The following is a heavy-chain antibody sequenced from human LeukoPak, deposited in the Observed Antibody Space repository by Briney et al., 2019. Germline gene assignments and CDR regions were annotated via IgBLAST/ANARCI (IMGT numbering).Heavy chain of an antibody. Sequence: PSETLSLTCTVSGVSISSSSYYWGWIRQPPGKGLEWIGSIYYSGSTYYNPSLKSRVTISVDTSKNQFSLKLSSVTAADTAVYYCARAGVREKWLAPVRRRYYFDYWGQGTLVTVSS. CDR3: ARAGVREKWLAPVRRRYYFDY. J-gene: IGHJ4*02. D-gene: IGHD6-19*01. V-gene: IGHV4-39*07. CDR2: IYYSGST. CDR1: GVSISSSSYY.